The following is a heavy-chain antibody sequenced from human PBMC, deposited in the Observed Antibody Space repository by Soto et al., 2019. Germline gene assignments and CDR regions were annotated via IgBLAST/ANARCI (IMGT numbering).Heavy chain of an antibody. D-gene: IGHD1-26*01. CDR1: GCTFSSYT. CDR2: ISPILGRA. V-gene: IGHV1-69*08. CDR3: ARGDRLTERPLDY. J-gene: IGHJ4*02. Sequence: QVQLVQSGAEVKKPGSSVKVSCKASGCTFSSYTISWVRQAPGQGLEWMGRISPILGRANYAQKFKGRVAITADKSTSTAYMELSSLRSEDTAVYYCARGDRLTERPLDYWGQGTLVTVSS.